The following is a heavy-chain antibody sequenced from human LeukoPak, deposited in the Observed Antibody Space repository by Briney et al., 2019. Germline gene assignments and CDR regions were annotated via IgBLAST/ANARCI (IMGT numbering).Heavy chain of an antibody. J-gene: IGHJ4*02. CDR3: AKSRSGYGAYYFDY. Sequence: GGSLRLSCAASGFTFSSYGMHWVRQAPGKGLEWVAVISYDGSNKYYADSVKGRFTISRDNSKNTLYLQMNSLRAEDTAVYYCAKSRSGYGAYYFDYWGQGTLVTVSS. V-gene: IGHV3-30*18. CDR2: ISYDGSNK. D-gene: IGHD5-12*01. CDR1: GFTFSSYG.